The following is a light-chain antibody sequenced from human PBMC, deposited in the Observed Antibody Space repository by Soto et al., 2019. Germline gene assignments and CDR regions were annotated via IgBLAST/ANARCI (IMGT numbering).Light chain of an antibody. Sequence: EIVLTQSPATLSLSPGDRATLSCRASQSVGTNLAWYQQKPGQAPRVLIYDASDRATGIPARFSGSGSGTDFPLTISSLEPEDFAVYYCQRRGDWPLYSFGQGTKLEIK. CDR1: QSVGTN. V-gene: IGKV3-11*01. CDR3: QRRGDWPLYS. J-gene: IGKJ2*03. CDR2: DAS.